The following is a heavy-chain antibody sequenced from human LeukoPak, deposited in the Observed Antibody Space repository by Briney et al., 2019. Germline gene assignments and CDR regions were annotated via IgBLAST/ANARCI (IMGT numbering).Heavy chain of an antibody. D-gene: IGHD2-15*01. J-gene: IGHJ4*02. Sequence: PGGSLRLSCAASGFTFSSYAMSWVRQAPGKGLEWVSAISGSGGSTYYADSVKGRFTISRDNSKNTLYLQMNSLRAEDTAVYYCARLGVVVVAAYDYWGQGTLVTVSS. CDR2: ISGSGGST. CDR1: GFTFSSYA. V-gene: IGHV3-23*01. CDR3: ARLGVVVVAAYDY.